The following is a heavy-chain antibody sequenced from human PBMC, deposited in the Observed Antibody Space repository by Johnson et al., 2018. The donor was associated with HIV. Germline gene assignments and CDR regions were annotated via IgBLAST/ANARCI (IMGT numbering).Heavy chain of an antibody. CDR2: ISYDGSNK. Sequence: QVQLVESGGGVVQPGRFLRLSCAASGFTFSTYAMHWVRQAPGKGLEWVAVISYDGSNKYYADSVKGRFTISRDNSKNTLYLQMNSLRAEDTAVYYCAREDSGYVPDAFDIWGQGTMVTVSS. CDR1: GFTFSTYA. V-gene: IGHV3-30*04. CDR3: AREDSGYVPDAFDI. J-gene: IGHJ3*02. D-gene: IGHD5-12*01.